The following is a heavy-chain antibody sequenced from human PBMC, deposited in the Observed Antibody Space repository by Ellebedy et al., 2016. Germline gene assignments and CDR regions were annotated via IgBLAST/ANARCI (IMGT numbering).Heavy chain of an antibody. D-gene: IGHD6-19*01. J-gene: IGHJ4*02. CDR2: IKQDGSDQ. V-gene: IGHV3-7*04. CDR1: GFTFSNYW. CDR3: ARGAYTSGWYPDYFDF. Sequence: GGSLRLSCVASGFTFSNYWMSWVRQAPGKGLEWVANIKQDGSDQYCVDSVKGRFTRSRDNAKNSLYLQMNSLGAEDTAVYYCARGAYTSGWYPDYFDFWGQGTLVTVSS.